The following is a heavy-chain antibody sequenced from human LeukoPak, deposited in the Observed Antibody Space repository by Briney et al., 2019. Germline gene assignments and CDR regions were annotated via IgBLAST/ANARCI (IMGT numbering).Heavy chain of an antibody. CDR2: ISAYNGNT. J-gene: IGHJ3*02. V-gene: IGHV1-18*01. CDR1: GYTFTSYG. CDR3: AREYGEPGYYDSSGYYYGVAFDI. D-gene: IGHD3-22*01. Sequence: ASVKVSCKASGYTFTSYGISWVRQAPGQGLEWMGWISAYNGNTNYAQKLQGRVTMTTDTSTSTAYMELRSLRSDDTAVYYCAREYGEPGYYDSSGYYYGVAFDIWGQGSMVTVSS.